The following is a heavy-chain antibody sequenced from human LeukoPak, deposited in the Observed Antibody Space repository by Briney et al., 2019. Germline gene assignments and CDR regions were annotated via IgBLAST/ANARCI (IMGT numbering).Heavy chain of an antibody. V-gene: IGHV4-39*07. CDR2: IFYTGKT. J-gene: IGHJ4*02. CDR1: GGSVYTSDYY. Sequence: SATLSLTCTVSGGSVYTSDYYWGWVRQPPGKGPEWIGDIFYTGKTNYNPSLKGRVSISIDTSKNQFSLKLTSVTAADTAVYYCARVFDSWGQGTLVTVSS. CDR3: ARVFDS.